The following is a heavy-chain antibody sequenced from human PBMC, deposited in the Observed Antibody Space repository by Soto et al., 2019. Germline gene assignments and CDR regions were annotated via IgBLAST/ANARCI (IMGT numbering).Heavy chain of an antibody. Sequence: SLRLSCAASGFTFRDYSLNWVRQAPGKGLEWVSSITSKSTYIYYADSVKGRFTISRDNAKSSLYLQMDSLRADDTAVYFCARSGVAALDSWGQGTLVTVSS. CDR3: ARSGVAALDS. J-gene: IGHJ5*01. D-gene: IGHD2-8*01. V-gene: IGHV3-21*06. CDR1: GFTFRDYS. CDR2: ITSKSTYI.